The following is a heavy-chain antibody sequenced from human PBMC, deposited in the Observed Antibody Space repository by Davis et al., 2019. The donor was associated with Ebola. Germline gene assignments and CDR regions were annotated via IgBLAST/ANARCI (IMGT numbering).Heavy chain of an antibody. CDR1: GYTFTGYY. V-gene: IGHV1-2*04. D-gene: IGHD1-26*01. Sequence: ASVKVSCKASGYTFTGYYMHWVRQAPGQGLEWMGWINPNSGGTNYAQKFQGWVTITRDTSASTAYMELSSLRSEDTAVYYCARDQPWGLGGWFDPWGQGTLVTVSS. CDR2: INPNSGGT. J-gene: IGHJ5*02. CDR3: ARDQPWGLGGWFDP.